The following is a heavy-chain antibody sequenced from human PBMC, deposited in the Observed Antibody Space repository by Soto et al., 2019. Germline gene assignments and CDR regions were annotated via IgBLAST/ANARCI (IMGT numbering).Heavy chain of an antibody. J-gene: IGHJ4*02. CDR2: ISSSGSTI. Sequence: PGGSLRLSCAASGFTFSDYYMSWIRQAPGKGLEWVSYISSSGSTIYYADSVKGRFTISRDNAKNSLYLQMNSLRAEDTAVYYCARYDYIWANPFDYWGQGTLVTVSS. V-gene: IGHV3-11*01. D-gene: IGHD3-16*01. CDR3: ARYDYIWANPFDY. CDR1: GFTFSDYY.